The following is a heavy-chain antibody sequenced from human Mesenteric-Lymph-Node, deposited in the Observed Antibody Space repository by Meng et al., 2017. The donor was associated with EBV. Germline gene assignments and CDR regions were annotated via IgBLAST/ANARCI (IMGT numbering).Heavy chain of an antibody. D-gene: IGHD1-14*01. CDR3: ARENPGDYIDY. Sequence: VKSVTSGFSLKKPWAPVNVSCKASGDPFTNFAMNWVRQAPGQGLEWVGWFNTISGNPAYGQGFTGRFVFSWDTSVSTAYLQISSLKTEDTAVYYCARENPGDYIDYWGQGTLVTVSS. J-gene: IGHJ4*02. V-gene: IGHV7-4-1*02. CDR1: GDPFTNFA. CDR2: FNTISGNP.